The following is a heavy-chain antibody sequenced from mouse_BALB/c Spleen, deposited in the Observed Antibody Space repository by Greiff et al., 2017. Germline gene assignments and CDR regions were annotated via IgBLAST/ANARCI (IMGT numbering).Heavy chain of an antibody. CDR1: GFTFSSYT. Sequence: EVHLVESGGGLVKPGGSLKLSCAASGFTFSSYTMSWVRQTPEKRLEWVATISSGGSYTYYPDSVKGRFTISRDNAKNTLYLQMSSLKSEDTAMYYCTRENANLFAYWGQGTLVTVSA. CDR3: TRENANLFAY. D-gene: IGHD4-1*01. CDR2: ISSGGSYT. J-gene: IGHJ3*01. V-gene: IGHV5-6-4*01.